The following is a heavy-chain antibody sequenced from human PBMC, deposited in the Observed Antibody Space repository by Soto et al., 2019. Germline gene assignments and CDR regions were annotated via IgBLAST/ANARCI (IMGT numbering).Heavy chain of an antibody. D-gene: IGHD3-10*01. CDR3: AKETAWGAGNKFGYFGMDV. Sequence: EMQLVESGGGSVQPGRSLRLSCTASGFNFEEYAMHWVRQAPGKGLAWVSSISWNSDSTGYGDSVKGRFTIARDNAKNSLYLQMNSLRGEDTALYYCAKETAWGAGNKFGYFGMDVWGQGTTVTVSS. J-gene: IGHJ6*02. CDR1: GFNFEEYA. V-gene: IGHV3-9*01. CDR2: ISWNSDST.